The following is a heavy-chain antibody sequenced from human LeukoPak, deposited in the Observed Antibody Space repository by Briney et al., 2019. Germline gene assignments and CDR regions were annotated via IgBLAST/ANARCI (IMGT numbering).Heavy chain of an antibody. CDR1: GFTFSSYA. V-gene: IGHV3-23*01. CDR3: ARGSKVAARSTYFDY. Sequence: GGSLRLSCAASGFTFSSYAMSWVRQAPGKGLEWVSAISGSGGSTYYADSVKGRFTISRDNSKNTLYLQMNSLRAEDTAVYYCARGSKVAARSTYFDYWGQGTLVTVSS. J-gene: IGHJ4*02. D-gene: IGHD6-6*01. CDR2: ISGSGGST.